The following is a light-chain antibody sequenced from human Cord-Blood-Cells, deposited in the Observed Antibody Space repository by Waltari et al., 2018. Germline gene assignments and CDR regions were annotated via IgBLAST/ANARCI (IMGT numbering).Light chain of an antibody. Sequence: QSALTQPASVSGSPGQSITISCTGTSSDVGGYNYVSWYQPHPGKAPKLMIYDVSKQPSGVSNRFCGSKSGDTAYLTISGLQAEDEADYYCSSYTSSSTLVFGGGTKLTVL. CDR2: DVS. V-gene: IGLV2-14*01. CDR1: SSDVGGYNY. J-gene: IGLJ3*02. CDR3: SSYTSSSTLV.